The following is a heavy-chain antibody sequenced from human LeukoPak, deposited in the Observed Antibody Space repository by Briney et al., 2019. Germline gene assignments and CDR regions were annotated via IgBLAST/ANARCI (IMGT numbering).Heavy chain of an antibody. CDR3: TRPGNTSPFDY. V-gene: IGHV4-61*09. CDR1: GGSISSGSYY. Sequence: PSETLSLTCTVSGGSISSGSYYWSWIRQPAGKGLEWIGHIYTSGSTSYNPSLKSRVTISVDTSKNQFSLKLSSVTAADTAVYYCTRPGNTSPFDYWGQGTLVTVSS. D-gene: IGHD2-2*01. J-gene: IGHJ4*02. CDR2: IYTSGST.